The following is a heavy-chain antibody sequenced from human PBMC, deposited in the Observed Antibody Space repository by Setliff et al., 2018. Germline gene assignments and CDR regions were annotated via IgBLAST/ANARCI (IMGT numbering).Heavy chain of an antibody. CDR2: VYYSGTT. J-gene: IGHJ4*02. CDR1: GGSISGASIGSYY. CDR3: ARGGTYRYFDY. V-gene: IGHV4-61*01. Sequence: KASETLSLTCTVSGGSISGASIGSYYWSWIRQPPGKGLEFIGYVYYSGTTNYDPSLKSRVTISVDTSKNQFSLKLSSVTAADTAIYYCARGGTYRYFDYWGQGTLVTVSS.